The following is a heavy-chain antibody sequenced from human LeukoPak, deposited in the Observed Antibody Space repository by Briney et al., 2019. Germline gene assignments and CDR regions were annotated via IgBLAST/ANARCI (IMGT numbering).Heavy chain of an antibody. CDR3: AKESYCSSTSCPNGDWFDP. CDR1: GFTFSSYA. Sequence: GGSLRLSCAASGFTFSSYAMSWVRQAPGKGLEWVSAISGSGGSTYYADSVKGRFTISRDNSKSTLYLQMNSLRAEDTAVYYCAKESYCSSTSCPNGDWFDPWGQGTLVTVSS. V-gene: IGHV3-23*01. J-gene: IGHJ5*02. CDR2: ISGSGGST. D-gene: IGHD2-2*01.